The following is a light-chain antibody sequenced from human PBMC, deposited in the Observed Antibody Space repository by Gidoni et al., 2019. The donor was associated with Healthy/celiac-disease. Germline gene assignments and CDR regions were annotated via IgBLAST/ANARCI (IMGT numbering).Light chain of an antibody. V-gene: IGKV3-15*01. CDR2: GAS. J-gene: IGKJ4*01. Sequence: EIVMTQSPATLSVSPGERATLSCRASQSVSSNLAWYQQNPGQAPMLLIYGASTRSTGIPARFSGSGSGTEFTLTISSLQSEDFAVYYCQQYNNWHSFGGGTKVEIK. CDR3: QQYNNWHS. CDR1: QSVSSN.